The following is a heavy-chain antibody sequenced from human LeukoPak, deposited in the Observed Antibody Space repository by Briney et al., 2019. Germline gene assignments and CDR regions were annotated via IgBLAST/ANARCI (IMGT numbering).Heavy chain of an antibody. J-gene: IGHJ4*02. Sequence: GRSLGLSCAASGFTFSSYGMHWVRQAPGKGLEWVAVISYDGSNKYYADSVKGRFTISRGNSKNTLYLQMNSLRAEDTAVYYCASLSPLFDYWGQGTLVTVSS. V-gene: IGHV3-30*03. CDR1: GFTFSSYG. CDR3: ASLSPLFDY. CDR2: ISYDGSNK.